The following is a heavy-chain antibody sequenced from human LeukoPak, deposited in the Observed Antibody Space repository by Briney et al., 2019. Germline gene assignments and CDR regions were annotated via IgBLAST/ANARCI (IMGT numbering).Heavy chain of an antibody. J-gene: IGHJ6*02. V-gene: IGHV1-69*13. CDR3: ARGVHILTPLRTYGMDV. D-gene: IGHD3-9*01. CDR2: IIPIFGTA. CDR1: GGTFSSYA. Sequence: SVKVSCKVSGGTFSSYAISWVRQAPGQGLEWMGGIIPIFGTANYAQKFQGRVTITADESTSTAYMELSSLRSEDTAVYYCARGVHILTPLRTYGMDVWGQGTTVTVSS.